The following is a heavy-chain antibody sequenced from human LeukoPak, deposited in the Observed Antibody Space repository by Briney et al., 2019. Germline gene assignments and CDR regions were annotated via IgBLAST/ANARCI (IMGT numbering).Heavy chain of an antibody. Sequence: GGSLRLSCAASGFNFNDAWMSWVRQAPGKGLEWVGRLKSKGSGGTTDYSAPVKGRFTISRDDSENTLYLQMNSLKIEDTAVYYCAKDRVVVPAAMLGYWGQGTLVTVSS. J-gene: IGHJ4*02. CDR3: AKDRVVVPAAMLGY. V-gene: IGHV3-15*01. CDR1: GFNFNDAW. CDR2: LKSKGSGGTT. D-gene: IGHD2-2*01.